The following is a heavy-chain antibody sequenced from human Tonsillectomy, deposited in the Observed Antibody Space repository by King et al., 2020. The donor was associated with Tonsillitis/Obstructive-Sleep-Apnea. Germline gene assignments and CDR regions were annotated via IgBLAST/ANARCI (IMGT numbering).Heavy chain of an antibody. CDR3: ARVGYCSSTSCFDY. Sequence: QLVQSGAEVKKPGASVKVSCKASGYTFTGYYRHWVRQAPGQGLEGMGWINPTSGGTNYAQKVQGWVTMTRATSISTAYMELSRLRSDDTAVYYCARVGYCSSTSCFDYWGQGTLVTVSS. V-gene: IGHV1-2*04. CDR2: INPTSGGT. D-gene: IGHD2-2*01. J-gene: IGHJ4*02. CDR1: GYTFTGYY.